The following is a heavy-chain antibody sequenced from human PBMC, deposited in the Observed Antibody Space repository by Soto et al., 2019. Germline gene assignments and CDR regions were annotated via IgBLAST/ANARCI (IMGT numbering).Heavy chain of an antibody. CDR3: ARHFDYPQAFDI. Sequence: QLQLQESGPGLVKPSETLSLTCTVSGGSVSTDDYYWGWIRQPPRKGLEWIGTLYYTGSTDYNPSLTSRVTVSVDTSKNQFSLELSSVTAADTAVYYCARHFDYPQAFDIWGQGTMVTVSS. J-gene: IGHJ3*02. CDR1: GGSVSTDDYY. CDR2: LYYTGST. D-gene: IGHD4-17*01. V-gene: IGHV4-39*01.